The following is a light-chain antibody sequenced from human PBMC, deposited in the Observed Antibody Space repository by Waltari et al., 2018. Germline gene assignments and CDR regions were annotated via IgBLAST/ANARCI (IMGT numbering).Light chain of an antibody. J-gene: IGKJ2*01. CDR3: QQYHSIPYT. CDR2: AAS. V-gene: IGKV1-NL1*01. Sequence: DIQMTQSPSSLSASVGDSVTISCRATQGISISLAWYQQKPGQAPKLLLYAASRLESGVPSRFSGSASGTDYTLTISSLQPEDFATYYCQQYHSIPYTFGQGTKLEV. CDR1: QGISIS.